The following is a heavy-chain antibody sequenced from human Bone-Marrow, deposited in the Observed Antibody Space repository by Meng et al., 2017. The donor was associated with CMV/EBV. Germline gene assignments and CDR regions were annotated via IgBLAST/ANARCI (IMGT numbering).Heavy chain of an antibody. CDR2: IVVGSGNT. J-gene: IGHJ4*02. CDR3: EADVEMEGYYVDY. CDR1: GFTFTSSA. V-gene: IGHV1-58*01. D-gene: IGHD5-24*01. Sequence: SVKVSRKASGFTFTSSAVQWVRQARGQRLEWIGWIVVGSGNTNYAQKFQERVNITRDMTTSTAYKELSSLSAEDTAVYYCEADVEMEGYYVDYWGQGPLVTVSS.